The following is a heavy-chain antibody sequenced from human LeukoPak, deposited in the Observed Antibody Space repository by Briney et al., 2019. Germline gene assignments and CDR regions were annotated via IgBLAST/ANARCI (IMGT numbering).Heavy chain of an antibody. V-gene: IGHV3-30*18. CDR2: ISYDGSNK. CDR1: GFTFSSYG. CDR3: ANGEYSSSALDH. D-gene: IGHD6-6*01. Sequence: QPGGSLRLSCAASGFTFSSYGMPWVRQAPGKGLEWVAVISYDGSNKYYADSVKGRFTISRDNSKNTLYLQMNSLRAEDTALYYCANGEYSSSALDHWGQGTLVTVSS. J-gene: IGHJ4*02.